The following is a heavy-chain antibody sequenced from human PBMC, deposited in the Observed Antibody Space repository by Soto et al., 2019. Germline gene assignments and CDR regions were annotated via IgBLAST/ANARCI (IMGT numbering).Heavy chain of an antibody. Sequence: SETLSLTCNVSGGSVSSSYWTWIRQPPGKGLEWIGYIYSSGNTYYNPSLKSRVSMSLDTSKNQFSLSLRSVTAADTAAYYCARDQYNWEVWGQGTLVTVSS. CDR3: ARDQYNWEV. V-gene: IGHV4-59*02. J-gene: IGHJ4*02. CDR1: GGSVSSSY. CDR2: IYSSGNT. D-gene: IGHD1-20*01.